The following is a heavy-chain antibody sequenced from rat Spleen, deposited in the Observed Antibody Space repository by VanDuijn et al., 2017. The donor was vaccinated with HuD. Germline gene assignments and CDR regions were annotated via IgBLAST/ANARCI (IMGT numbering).Heavy chain of an antibody. Sequence: EVQLVETGGGLVQPGRSLKLSCVASGFTFSNYWMYWIRQAPGKGLEWVSSINTDGGSTFYPDSVKGRFNISRDNAENTVYLQMNSLKSEDTATYYCAKGRDGGDAFDYWGQGVMVTVSS. CDR2: INTDGGST. J-gene: IGHJ2*01. V-gene: IGHV5-58*01. D-gene: IGHD1-11*01. CDR1: GFTFSNYW. CDR3: AKGRDGGDAFDY.